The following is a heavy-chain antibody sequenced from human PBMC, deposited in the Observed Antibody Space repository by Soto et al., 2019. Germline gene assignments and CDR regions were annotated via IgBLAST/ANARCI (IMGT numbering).Heavy chain of an antibody. Sequence: SETLSLTCSASGYSVTSSDYYWAWIRQPPGKGLEWIGSMFYSGLTYYNPSLKSRVTLSVDTSKNQFSVRLNSVTAADTAVYYCGPLGVSLSGPYGIHVWGQGTAVTVSS. V-gene: IGHV4-39*01. CDR3: GPLGVSLSGPYGIHV. CDR1: GYSVTSSDYY. D-gene: IGHD2-15*01. J-gene: IGHJ6*02. CDR2: MFYSGLT.